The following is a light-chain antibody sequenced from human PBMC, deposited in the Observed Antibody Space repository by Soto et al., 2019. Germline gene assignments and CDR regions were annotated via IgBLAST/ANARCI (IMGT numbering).Light chain of an antibody. CDR1: QSVSSSY. J-gene: IGKJ1*01. Sequence: DIVLTQSPGTLSFSPGERATLSCRASQSVSSSYLAWYQQKPGQAPRLLIYGASSRATGIPDRFSGSGSGKAFPLTISTLEPEDFALYYCTQYGSSPWTFGRGTKVDIX. CDR3: TQYGSSPWT. CDR2: GAS. V-gene: IGKV3-20*01.